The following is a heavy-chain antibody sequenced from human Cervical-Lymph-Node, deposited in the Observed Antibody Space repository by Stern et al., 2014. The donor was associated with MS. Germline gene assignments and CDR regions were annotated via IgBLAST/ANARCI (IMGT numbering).Heavy chain of an antibody. V-gene: IGHV1-69*01. Sequence: QLVQSGPEVKKPGSSVKVSCKAYGGTFSSYAINWVRQAPGKGLEWMGGIIPILGTSNYAQKFQGRVTITADESTSTVYMELTSLRSEDTAVYYCATDGREWGQGTLVTVSS. CDR3: ATDGRE. CDR1: GGTFSSYA. CDR2: IIPILGTS. J-gene: IGHJ4*02.